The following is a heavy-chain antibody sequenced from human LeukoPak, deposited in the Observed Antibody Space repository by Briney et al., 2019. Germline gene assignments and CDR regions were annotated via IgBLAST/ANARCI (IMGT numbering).Heavy chain of an antibody. J-gene: IGHJ4*02. CDR2: IEPNSGGT. CDR1: GYTFTGHY. Sequence: ASVKVSCKASGYTFTGHYMHWIRQAPGQGLEWMGWIEPNSGGTHFAQKFQGRLTISRDTSISTAYMELSRLSSDDTAIYYCARDENWGPDHWGQETVLTVSS. V-gene: IGHV1-2*02. D-gene: IGHD7-27*01. CDR3: ARDENWGPDH.